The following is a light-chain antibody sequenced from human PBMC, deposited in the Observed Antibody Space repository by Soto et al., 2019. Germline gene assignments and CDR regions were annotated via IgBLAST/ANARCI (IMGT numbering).Light chain of an antibody. V-gene: IGKV3-20*01. CDR2: GAS. Sequence: EIVLTQSPGTMSLSPEERATLSCRASQSVSSSYLAWYQQKPGQAPRLLIYGASSRATGIPDRFSGSGSGTDFTLTISRLEPEDSAVYYCQQYGSAPPWTFGQGTKVESK. J-gene: IGKJ1*01. CDR3: QQYGSAPPWT. CDR1: QSVSSSY.